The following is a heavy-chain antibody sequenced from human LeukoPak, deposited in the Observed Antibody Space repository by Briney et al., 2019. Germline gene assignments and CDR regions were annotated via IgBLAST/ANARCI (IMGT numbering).Heavy chain of an antibody. CDR3: AKDSHWILFDD. D-gene: IGHD2-2*03. Sequence: PGGSLRLSCAASRFIFRNYGMHWVRQAPGKGLEWVSGIGGSGTRTYYADSVKGRFTISRDNSKNTLYLQMNSLRDEDTAVYYCAKDSHWILFDDWGQGTLVTVSS. CDR1: RFIFRNYG. CDR2: IGGSGTRT. V-gene: IGHV3-23*01. J-gene: IGHJ4*02.